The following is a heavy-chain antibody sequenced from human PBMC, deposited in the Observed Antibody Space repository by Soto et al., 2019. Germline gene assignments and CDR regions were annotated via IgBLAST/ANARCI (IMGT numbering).Heavy chain of an antibody. CDR1: GYTFTSYD. V-gene: IGHV1-8*01. CDR3: AREGQADNYYYYGMDV. D-gene: IGHD2-15*01. CDR2: MNPNSGNT. Sequence: ASVKVSCKASGYTFTSYDINWVRQATGQGLEWMGWMNPNSGNTGYAQKFQGRVTMTRNTSISTAYMELSSLRAEDTVVYYCAREGQADNYYYYGMDVWGQGTTVTVS. J-gene: IGHJ6*02.